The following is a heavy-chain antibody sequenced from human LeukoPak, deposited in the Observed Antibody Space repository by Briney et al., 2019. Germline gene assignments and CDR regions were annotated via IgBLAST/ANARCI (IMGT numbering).Heavy chain of an antibody. D-gene: IGHD6-13*01. J-gene: IGHJ2*01. CDR3: AKSGIAAADYWYFDL. CDR1: GYTFTSYY. Sequence: GASVKVSCKASGYTFTSYYMHWVRQTPGKGLEWVSAISGSGGSTYYADSVKGRFTISRDNSKNTLYLQMNRLRAEDTAVYYCAKSGIAAADYWYFDLWGRGTLVTVSS. V-gene: IGHV3-23*01. CDR2: ISGSGGST.